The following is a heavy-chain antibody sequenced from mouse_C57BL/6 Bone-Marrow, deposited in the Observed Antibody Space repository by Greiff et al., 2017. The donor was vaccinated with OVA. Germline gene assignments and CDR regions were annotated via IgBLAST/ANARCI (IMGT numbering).Heavy chain of an antibody. CDR1: GFTFSDYY. Sequence: EVHLVESGGGLVQPGGSLKLSCAASGFTFSDYYMYWVRQTPEKRLEWVAYISNGGGSTYYPDTVQGRFTISRDNAKNTLYLQMSRLKSEDTAMYYCARHEGSSGFAYWGQGTLVTVSA. CDR3: ARHEGSSGFAY. D-gene: IGHD3-2*02. V-gene: IGHV5-12*01. CDR2: ISNGGGST. J-gene: IGHJ3*01.